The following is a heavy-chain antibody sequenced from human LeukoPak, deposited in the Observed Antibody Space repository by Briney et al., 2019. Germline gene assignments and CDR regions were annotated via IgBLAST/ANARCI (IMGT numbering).Heavy chain of an antibody. J-gene: IGHJ6*02. D-gene: IGHD3-10*01. CDR2: IIPIFGTA. Sequence: SVKVSCKASGYTFTGYYMHWVRQAPGQGLEWMGGIIPIFGTANYAQKFQGRVTITADESTSTAYMELSSLRSEDTAVYYCARVRALTGMDVWGQGTTVTVSS. V-gene: IGHV1-69*13. CDR3: ARVRALTGMDV. CDR1: GYTFTGYY.